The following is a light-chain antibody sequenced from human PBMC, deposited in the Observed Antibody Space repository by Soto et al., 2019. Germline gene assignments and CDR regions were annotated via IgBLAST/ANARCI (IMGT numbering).Light chain of an antibody. CDR3: QDRRNWPLT. Sequence: EIVLTQSPGTLSLSPGETATLSCRASQSVNNQLAWYQQKPGQAPRLLIYDASTRATGIPARISGSGSGADFTPPHSSLGPEDFAVYFCQDRRNWPLTFGGGTKVEIK. V-gene: IGKV3-11*01. CDR1: QSVNNQ. J-gene: IGKJ4*01. CDR2: DAS.